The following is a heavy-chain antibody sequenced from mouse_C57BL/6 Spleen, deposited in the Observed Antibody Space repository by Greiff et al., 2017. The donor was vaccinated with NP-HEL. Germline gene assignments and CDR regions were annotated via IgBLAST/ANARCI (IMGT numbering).Heavy chain of an antibody. CDR3: ARDDFYFDY. CDR2: ISSGSSTI. D-gene: IGHD2-4*01. V-gene: IGHV5-17*01. CDR1: GFTFSDYG. Sequence: EVKLMESGGGLVKPGGSLKLSCAASGFTFSDYGMHWVRQAPEKGLEWVAYISSGSSTIYYADTVKGRFTISRDNAKNTLFLQMTSLRTEDTAMYYCARDDFYFDYWGQGTTLTVSS. J-gene: IGHJ2*01.